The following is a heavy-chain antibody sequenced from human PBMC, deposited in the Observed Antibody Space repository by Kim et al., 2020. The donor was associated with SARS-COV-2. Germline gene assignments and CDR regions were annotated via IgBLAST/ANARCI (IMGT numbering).Heavy chain of an antibody. J-gene: IGHJ4*02. V-gene: IGHV3-30*04. CDR3: ARETVTTRGFLDY. CDR1: GFTFSSYA. D-gene: IGHD4-17*01. Sequence: GGSLRLSCAASGFTFSSYAMHWVRQAPGKGLEWVAVISYDGSNKYYADSVKGRFTISRDNSKNTLYLQMNGLRAEDTAVYYCARETVTTRGFLDYWAREPWSPSPQ. CDR2: ISYDGSNK.